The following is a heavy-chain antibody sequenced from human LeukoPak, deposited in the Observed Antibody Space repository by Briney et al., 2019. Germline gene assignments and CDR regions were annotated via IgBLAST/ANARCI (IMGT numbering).Heavy chain of an antibody. Sequence: GGSLRLSCAASGFTFSSYAMSWVRQAPGKGLEWVSAISGSGGSTYYADSVKGRFTISRDNSKNTLYLQMNSLRAEDTAVYYCAKDIPQYSSSWYDDAFDIWGQGTMVTASS. CDR2: ISGSGGST. CDR3: AKDIPQYSSSWYDDAFDI. V-gene: IGHV3-23*01. J-gene: IGHJ3*02. D-gene: IGHD6-13*01. CDR1: GFTFSSYA.